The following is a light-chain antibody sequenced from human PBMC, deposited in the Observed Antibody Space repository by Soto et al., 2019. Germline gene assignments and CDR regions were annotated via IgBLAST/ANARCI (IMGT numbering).Light chain of an antibody. CDR3: QQYSNWPRT. J-gene: IGKJ1*01. Sequence: DIVLTQSPATLPVSPGERATLSCRASQTVSNSYLAWYQQKPGQAPRLLIYGAYTMAAGIPPRFSGGGSGTEFTLTISSLHSENFAVYYCQQYSNWPRTFGRGTKVEIK. CDR2: GAY. CDR1: QTVSNSY. V-gene: IGKV3-15*01.